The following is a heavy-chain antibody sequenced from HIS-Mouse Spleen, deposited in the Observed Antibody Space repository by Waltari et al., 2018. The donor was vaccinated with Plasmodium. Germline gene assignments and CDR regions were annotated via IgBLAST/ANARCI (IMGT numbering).Heavy chain of an antibody. CDR1: GFPFVCYA. V-gene: IGHV3-23*01. CDR3: AKSSKGTGDLWDY. Sequence: EVQLLGCAVGLVQPGGSLRLSCAASGFPFVCYAMSWVRQALGKGLEWVSAISGSGGSTYYADSVKGRFTISRDNSKNTLYLQMNSLRAEDTAVYYCAKSSKGTGDLWDYWGQGTLVTVSS. D-gene: IGHD7-27*01. CDR2: ISGSGGST. J-gene: IGHJ4*02.